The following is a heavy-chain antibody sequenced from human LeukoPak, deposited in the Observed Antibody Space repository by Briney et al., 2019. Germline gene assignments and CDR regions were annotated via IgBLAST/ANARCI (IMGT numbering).Heavy chain of an antibody. Sequence: SGPTLVNPTQTLTLTCTFSGFSLSTSGVGVGWIRQPPGKALEWLALIYLDDDNRYTPSLKSRLTITKDTSKNQVVLTMTNMGPVDTATYYCAHRGWFGELFGYWGQGTLVTVSS. D-gene: IGHD3-10*01. CDR2: IYLDDDN. CDR1: GFSLSTSGVG. V-gene: IGHV2-5*02. J-gene: IGHJ4*02. CDR3: AHRGWFGELFGY.